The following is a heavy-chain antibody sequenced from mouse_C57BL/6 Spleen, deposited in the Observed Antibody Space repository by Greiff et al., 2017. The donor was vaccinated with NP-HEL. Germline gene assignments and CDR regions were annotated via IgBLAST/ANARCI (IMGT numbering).Heavy chain of an antibody. Sequence: QVQLKQPGAELVKPGASVKLSCKASGYTFTSYWMHWVKQRPGQGLEWIGMIHPNSGSTNYNEKFKSKATLTVDKSSSTAYMQLSSLTSEDSAVYYCARERALNYFDYWGQGTTLTVSS. CDR3: ARERALNYFDY. D-gene: IGHD1-3*01. J-gene: IGHJ2*01. V-gene: IGHV1-64*01. CDR1: GYTFTSYW. CDR2: IHPNSGST.